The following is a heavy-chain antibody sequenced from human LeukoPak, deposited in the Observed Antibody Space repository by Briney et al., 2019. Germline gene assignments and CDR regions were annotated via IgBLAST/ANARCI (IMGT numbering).Heavy chain of an antibody. J-gene: IGHJ3*02. Sequence: GGSLRLSCVTSGFTFTNYWMTWVRQAPGKGLEWVANMKQDGREQYYVDSVKGRFTISRDNAKNSVHLQMNSLRDEDTAVYYCARGGGSGRWGSAFDMWGQGTMVTVSS. D-gene: IGHD6-19*01. CDR2: MKQDGREQ. V-gene: IGHV3-7*01. CDR3: ARGGGSGRWGSAFDM. CDR1: GFTFTNYW.